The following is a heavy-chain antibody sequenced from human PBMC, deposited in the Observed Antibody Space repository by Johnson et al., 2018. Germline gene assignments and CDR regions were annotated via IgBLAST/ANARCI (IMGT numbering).Heavy chain of an antibody. Sequence: QVQLVESGGGVVQPGRSLRLSCAASGFTFSSYGMHWVRQAPGKGLEWVAVISYDGSNKYYADSVKGRFTISRDNSKNTLYLKMNSLRAEDQAVYYCARDAATAMPLSYYYYYMDVWGKGTTVTVSS. D-gene: IGHD5-18*01. V-gene: IGHV3-30*03. CDR3: ARDAATAMPLSYYYYYMDV. CDR2: ISYDGSNK. J-gene: IGHJ6*03. CDR1: GFTFSSYG.